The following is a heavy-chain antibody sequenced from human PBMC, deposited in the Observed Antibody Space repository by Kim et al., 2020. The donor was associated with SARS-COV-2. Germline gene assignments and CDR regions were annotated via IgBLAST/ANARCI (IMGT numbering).Heavy chain of an antibody. CDR2: TGYT. V-gene: IGHV1-3*01. J-gene: IGHJ4*02. Sequence: TGYTKYSQNFQGRVTVTTDTSANTAYMELSSLTSGDTALYYCTRAPQGEFWGQGTLVTVSS. CDR3: TRAPQGEF. D-gene: IGHD3-16*01.